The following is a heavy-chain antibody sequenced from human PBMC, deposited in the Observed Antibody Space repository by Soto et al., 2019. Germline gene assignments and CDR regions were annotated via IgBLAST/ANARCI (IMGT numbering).Heavy chain of an antibody. D-gene: IGHD6-6*01. V-gene: IGHV3-23*01. CDR1: GFTFSSYA. J-gene: IGHJ4*02. CDR2: ISGSGGST. CDR3: ASTSSSSSNRDY. Sequence: GGSLRLSCAASGFTFSSYAMSWVRQAPGKGLEWVSAISGSGGSTYYADSVKGRFTISRDDAKNTLFLQMNGLRVDDTAVYYCASTSSSSSNRDYWGQGTLVTVSS.